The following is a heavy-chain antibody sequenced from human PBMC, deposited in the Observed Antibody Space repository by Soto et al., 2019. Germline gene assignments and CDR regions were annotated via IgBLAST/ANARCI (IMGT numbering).Heavy chain of an antibody. CDR3: ARDLGYYESSGYFDY. Sequence: GGSLRLSCAASGFTFSDYYMSWIRQAPGRGLEWVSYIGSSDNIIYYADSVKGRFTISRDNAKNSLYLQMNSLRAEDTAVYYCARDLGYYESSGYFDYWGQGTLVTVSS. CDR2: IGSSDNII. CDR1: GFTFSDYY. D-gene: IGHD3-22*01. V-gene: IGHV3-11*01. J-gene: IGHJ4*02.